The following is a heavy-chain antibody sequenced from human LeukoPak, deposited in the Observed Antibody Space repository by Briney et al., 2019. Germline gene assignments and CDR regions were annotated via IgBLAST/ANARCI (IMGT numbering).Heavy chain of an antibody. CDR2: IWYDGTNK. J-gene: IGHJ4*02. V-gene: IGHV3-33*01. D-gene: IGHD3-10*01. CDR1: GFTFRSYG. CDR3: ASGRMVRGVTISYYFDY. Sequence: PGGSLRLSCAASGFTFRSYGMHWVRQAPGKGLEWVAIIWYDGTNKYYADSVKGRFTISRDNSKNTLYLQMNSLRVEDTAMYYCASGRMVRGVTISYYFDYWGQGTLVTVPS.